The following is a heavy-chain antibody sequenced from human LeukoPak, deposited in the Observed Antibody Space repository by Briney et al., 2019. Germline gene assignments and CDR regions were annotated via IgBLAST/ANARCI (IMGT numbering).Heavy chain of an antibody. CDR1: GGTFSSYA. CDR2: IIPIFGTA. D-gene: IGHD2-15*01. J-gene: IGHJ5*02. CDR3: ATSNPTRGNWFDP. V-gene: IGHV1-69*05. Sequence: SVKVSCKASGGTFSSYAISWVRQAPEQGLEWMGRIIPIFGTANYAQKFQGRVTITTDESTSTAYMELSSLRSEDTAVYYCATSNPTRGNWFDPWGQGTLVTVSS.